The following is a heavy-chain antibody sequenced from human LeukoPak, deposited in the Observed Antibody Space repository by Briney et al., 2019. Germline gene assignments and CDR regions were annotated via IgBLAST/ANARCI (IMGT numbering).Heavy chain of an antibody. CDR2: IYYSGRT. D-gene: IGHD3-22*01. Sequence: SETPSLTCSVSGDSVSRSDSYWDWIRQPPGKGLEWIGTIYYSGRTYYSPSLKGRVTMSVDPSNNQFSLSLRSVTAADTAIYYCARRRYYDGSGYLEWGQGTLLSVSS. CDR1: GDSVSRSDSY. V-gene: IGHV4-39*01. CDR3: ARRRYYDGSGYLE. J-gene: IGHJ1*01.